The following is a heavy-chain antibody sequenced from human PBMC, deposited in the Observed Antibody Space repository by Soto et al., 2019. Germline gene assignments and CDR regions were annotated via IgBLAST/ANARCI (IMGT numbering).Heavy chain of an antibody. CDR3: ARDSRVGYSRYTFDY. V-gene: IGHV1-69*01. Sequence: QVQLVQSGAEVKKPGSSVKVSCKASGGTFSSYAISWVRQAPGPGLEWMGGIIPIFGTANYAQKCQGRVKITADESTSTAYMELSSLRSEDTAVYYCARDSRVGYSRYTFDYWGQGTLVTVSS. J-gene: IGHJ4*02. CDR1: GGTFSSYA. D-gene: IGHD6-13*01. CDR2: IIPIFGTA.